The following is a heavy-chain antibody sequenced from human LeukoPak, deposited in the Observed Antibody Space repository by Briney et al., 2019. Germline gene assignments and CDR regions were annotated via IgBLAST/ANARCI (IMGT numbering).Heavy chain of an antibody. Sequence: SETLSLTCSVSGGSISSSSYYWGWIRQPPGKGLEWVGIIYYSGSTEYSPSLKSRVTISVDMSKSLLSLKLRSVTAADTAVYYCARGRWKNHNWFDPWGQGILVTVSS. CDR3: ARGRWKNHNWFDP. V-gene: IGHV4-39*07. D-gene: IGHD1/OR15-1a*01. J-gene: IGHJ5*02. CDR1: GGSISSSSYY. CDR2: IYYSGST.